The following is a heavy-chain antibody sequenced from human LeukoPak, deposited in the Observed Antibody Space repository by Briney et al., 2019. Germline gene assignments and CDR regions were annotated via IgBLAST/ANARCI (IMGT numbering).Heavy chain of an antibody. J-gene: IGHJ4*02. V-gene: IGHV1-46*01. CDR1: GYTFTSYY. CDR3: ARDDYDDRSGYQHSTRNDY. D-gene: IGHD3-22*01. Sequence: ASVKVSCKASGYTFTSYYMHWVRQAPGQGLEWMGIINPSGGSTNYPQKFQGRVTMTRDTSTSTVYMELSSLRSEDTAVYYCARDDYDDRSGYQHSTRNDYWGQGTLVTVSS. CDR2: INPSGGST.